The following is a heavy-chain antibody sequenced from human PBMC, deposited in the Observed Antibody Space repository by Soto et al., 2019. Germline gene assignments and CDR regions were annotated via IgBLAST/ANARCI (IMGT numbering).Heavy chain of an antibody. CDR3: ARTSPQFRIAVAGTEYFQH. CDR2: IYYSGST. D-gene: IGHD6-19*01. CDR1: GGSISSSSYY. V-gene: IGHV4-39*01. J-gene: IGHJ1*01. Sequence: QLQLQESGPGLVKPSETLSLPCTVSGGSISSSSYYWGWIRQPPGKGLEWIGSIYYSGSTYYNPSLKSRVTISVDTSKNQFSLKLSSVTAADTAVYYCARTSPQFRIAVAGTEYFQHWGQGTLVTVSS.